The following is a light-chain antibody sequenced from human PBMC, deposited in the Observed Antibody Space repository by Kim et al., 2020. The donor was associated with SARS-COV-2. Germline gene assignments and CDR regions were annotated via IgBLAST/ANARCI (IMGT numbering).Light chain of an antibody. CDR2: GAS. V-gene: IGKV3-20*01. CDR3: QQYGSSPRT. J-gene: IGKJ1*01. Sequence: SPGERTTLSCRASQSGYSRYLAWYQQKPGQAPRLLIYGASSRATGIPHRFSGSGSGTDFTLTISRLEPEDFAVYYCQQYGSSPRTFGQGTKVDIK. CDR1: QSGYSRY.